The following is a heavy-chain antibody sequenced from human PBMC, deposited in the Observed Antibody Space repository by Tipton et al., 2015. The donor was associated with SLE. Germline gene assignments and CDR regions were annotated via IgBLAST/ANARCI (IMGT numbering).Heavy chain of an antibody. V-gene: IGHV4-4*07. D-gene: IGHD2/OR15-2a*01. CDR3: ARVAREYSRQERDHYYFMDV. Sequence: LRLSCAASGFTFISYSMSWIRQPPGKGLEWIGQMHNSGDSTYNPSLKSRVTMSVDTSKNHFSLKLTSVIAADTAVYYCARVAREYSRQERDHYYFMDVWGKGTTVTVSS. J-gene: IGHJ6*03. CDR1: GFTFISYS. CDR2: MHNSGDS.